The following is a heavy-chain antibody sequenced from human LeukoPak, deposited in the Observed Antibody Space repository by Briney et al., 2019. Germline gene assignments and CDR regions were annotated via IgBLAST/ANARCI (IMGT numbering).Heavy chain of an antibody. CDR3: ARDSGYNAFDI. V-gene: IGHV3-11*04. D-gene: IGHD5-12*01. CDR2: IDLSGSTL. J-gene: IGHJ3*02. CDR1: GFTVSSNY. Sequence: GGSLRLSCAASGFTVSSNYMSWVRQAPGKGLEWVSYIDLSGSTLYYVDSVKGRFTISRDNAKNSLYLQMNSLGAEDTAVFYCARDSGYNAFDIWGQGTMVTVSS.